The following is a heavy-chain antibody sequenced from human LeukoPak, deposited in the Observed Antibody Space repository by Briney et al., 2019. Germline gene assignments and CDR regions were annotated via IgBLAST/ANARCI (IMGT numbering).Heavy chain of an antibody. Sequence: SGPTLVNPTQTLTLTCTFSGFSLSTSGMRVSWIRQPPGKALEWLALSDWDGDKFYITSLKTRLTISKDTSKNQVVLTVTNMDPVDTATYYCARTRYYNSVGYYGAFDIWGQGTMVTVSS. J-gene: IGHJ3*02. CDR2: SDWDGDK. CDR3: ARTRYYNSVGYYGAFDI. V-gene: IGHV2-70*04. D-gene: IGHD3-22*01. CDR1: GFSLSTSGMR.